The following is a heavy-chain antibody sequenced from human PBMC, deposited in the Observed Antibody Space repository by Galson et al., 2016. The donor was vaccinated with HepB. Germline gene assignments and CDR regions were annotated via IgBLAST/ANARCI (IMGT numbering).Heavy chain of an antibody. D-gene: IGHD4-17*01. CDR3: ARGLRNGMDV. CDR1: GDSISSRNHY. Sequence: ETLSLTCTVAGDSISSRNHYWGWIRQPPGKGLEWMGNFFYRGSTYYNSSLKSRATISVDTSKNQFSLKLSSVTAADTAVYFCARGLRNGMDVWGQGTTVTVSS. J-gene: IGHJ6*02. CDR2: FFYRGST. V-gene: IGHV4-39*01.